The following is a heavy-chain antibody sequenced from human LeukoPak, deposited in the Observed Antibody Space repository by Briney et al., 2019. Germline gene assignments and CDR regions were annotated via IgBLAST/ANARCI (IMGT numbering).Heavy chain of an antibody. CDR1: GFTFSGSA. V-gene: IGHV3-73*01. CDR2: IRSKANSYAT. J-gene: IGHJ6*02. CDR3: TRLVPPYGMDV. Sequence: GGSLRLSCAASGFTFSGSAMHWVRQASGKGLEWVGRIRSKANSYATAYAASVKGRFTISRDDSKNTAYLQMNCLKTEDTAVYYCTRLVPPYGMDVWGQGTTVTVSS.